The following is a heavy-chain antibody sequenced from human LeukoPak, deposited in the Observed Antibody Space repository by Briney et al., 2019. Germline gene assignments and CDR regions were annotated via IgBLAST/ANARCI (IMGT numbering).Heavy chain of an antibody. CDR1: GFTFSSYS. J-gene: IGHJ4*02. Sequence: GGSLRHSCAASGFTFSSYSMNWVRQAPGRGLEWVSYISSSSSTIYYADSVKGRFTISRDNAKNSLYLQMNSLRAEDTAVYYCARENGYDSSGYYSEDYWGQGTLVTVSS. CDR3: ARENGYDSSGYYSEDY. V-gene: IGHV3-48*01. CDR2: ISSSSSTI. D-gene: IGHD3-22*01.